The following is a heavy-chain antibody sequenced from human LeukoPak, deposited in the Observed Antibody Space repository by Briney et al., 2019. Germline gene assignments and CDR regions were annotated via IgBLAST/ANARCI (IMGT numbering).Heavy chain of an antibody. CDR2: IYYSGST. CDR1: GGSISSYY. Sequence: SETLSLTCTVSGGSISSYYWSWIRQPPGKGLEWIGYIYYSGSTNYNPSLKSRVTISVDPYKNQFSLKLSSVTAADTAVYYCARVSNYYDSSGPPQGWFDPWGQGTLVTVSS. CDR3: ARVSNYYDSSGPPQGWFDP. D-gene: IGHD3-22*01. J-gene: IGHJ5*02. V-gene: IGHV4-59*01.